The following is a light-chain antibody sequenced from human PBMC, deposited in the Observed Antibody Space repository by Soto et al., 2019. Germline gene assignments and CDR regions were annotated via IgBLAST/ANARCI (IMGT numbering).Light chain of an antibody. Sequence: EIVLTQSPGTLSLSPGERATLSCRASQSVTSSYLAWYQQKPGQAPRLLIYAASSRATGIPDRFSGSGSGTDFTLTISRLEPEDFAVYYCQQRSSWPITFGQGTRLEIK. CDR2: AAS. CDR3: QQRSSWPIT. J-gene: IGKJ5*01. CDR1: QSVTSSY. V-gene: IGKV3D-20*02.